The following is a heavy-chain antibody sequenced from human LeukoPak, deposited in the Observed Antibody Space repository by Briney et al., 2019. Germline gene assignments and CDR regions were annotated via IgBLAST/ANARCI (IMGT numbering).Heavy chain of an antibody. Sequence: PGGSLRLSCAASGFTVSSYWMSWVRQAPGKGLEWVANIKQDGREKYYVDSVKGRFTISRDNAKNSLYLQMNSLRAEDTAVYYCATLDGYAFHIWGQGTMVTDSS. CDR3: ATLDGYAFHI. CDR1: GFTVSSYW. V-gene: IGHV3-7*01. J-gene: IGHJ3*02. D-gene: IGHD5-18*01. CDR2: IKQDGREK.